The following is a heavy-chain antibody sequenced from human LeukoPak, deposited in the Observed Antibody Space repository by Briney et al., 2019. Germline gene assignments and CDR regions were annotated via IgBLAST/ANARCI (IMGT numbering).Heavy chain of an antibody. D-gene: IGHD1-26*01. CDR1: GYTFTGYY. J-gene: IGHJ5*02. CDR3: ARDPSLLGSYYIFWFDP. Sequence: ASVKVSCKASGYTFTGYYMHWARQAPGQGLEWMGWINPNSGGTNYAQKFQGRVTMTRDTSISTAYMELSRLRSDDTAVYYCARDPSLLGSYYIFWFDPWSQGTLVTVSS. V-gene: IGHV1-2*02. CDR2: INPNSGGT.